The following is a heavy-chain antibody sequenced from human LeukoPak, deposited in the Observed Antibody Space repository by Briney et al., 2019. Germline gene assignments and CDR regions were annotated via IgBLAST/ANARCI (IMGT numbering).Heavy chain of an antibody. V-gene: IGHV3-30*18. CDR3: AKRGDGGHKSLEY. D-gene: IGHD3-16*01. CDR1: GFTFSNYG. CDR2: ITYDGSSE. J-gene: IGHJ4*02. Sequence: GGSLRLSCVASGFTFSNYGMHWVRQAPGKGLEWVATITYDGSSEYYADSVKDRFTVSRDNSKNTLYLQMSSLKTEDTAVYYCAKRGDGGHKSLEYWGQGTLVIVSS.